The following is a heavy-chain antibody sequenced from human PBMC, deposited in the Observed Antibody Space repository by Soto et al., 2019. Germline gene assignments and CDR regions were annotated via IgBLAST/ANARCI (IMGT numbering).Heavy chain of an antibody. CDR2: ISAYNGNT. D-gene: IGHD3-10*01. CDR1: GYTFTSYG. J-gene: IGHJ4*02. CDR3: AGDLLWFGETTFDY. V-gene: IGHV1-18*04. Sequence: ASVKVSCKASGYTFTSYGISWVRQAPGQGLEWMGWISAYNGNTNYAQKLQGRVTMTTDTSTSTAYMELRSLRSDDTAVYYCAGDLLWFGETTFDYWGQGTLLTVSS.